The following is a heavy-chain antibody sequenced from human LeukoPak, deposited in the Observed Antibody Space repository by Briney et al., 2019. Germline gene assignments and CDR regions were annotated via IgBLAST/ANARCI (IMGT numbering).Heavy chain of an antibody. CDR2: IVVGTGNT. J-gene: IGHJ4*02. CDR3: AAPDFYTGSYSY. D-gene: IGHD1-26*01. Sequence: GASVKVSCKACGFTFSGSVVQWARQARGQRLEWIGWIVVGTGNTNYAQRFQGRVTITRDMSTSTSYMELSSLRSEDPAVYYCAAPDFYTGSYSYWGQGTLVTVSS. V-gene: IGHV1-58*01. CDR1: GFTFSGSV.